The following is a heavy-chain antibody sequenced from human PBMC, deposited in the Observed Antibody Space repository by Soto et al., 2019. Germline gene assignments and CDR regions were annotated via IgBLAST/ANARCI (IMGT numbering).Heavy chain of an antibody. J-gene: IGHJ2*01. D-gene: IGHD4-17*01. CDR1: GYTFTSYA. CDR3: ARGTSSATTFYFDL. V-gene: IGHV1-3*04. Sequence: QVQVVQSGAEVMKPGASVQVSCQASGYTFTSYAMHWVRQAPGQRLEWMGWINTANGYTKYSQKFQGRVTITRDTSASTAYMELSSLSSEDTAVYYCARGTSSATTFYFDLWGRGTLVTVSS. CDR2: INTANGYT.